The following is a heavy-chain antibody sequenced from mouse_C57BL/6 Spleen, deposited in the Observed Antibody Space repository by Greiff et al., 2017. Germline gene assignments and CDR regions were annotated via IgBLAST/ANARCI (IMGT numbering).Heavy chain of an antibody. J-gene: IGHJ3*01. CDR3: ARLGLMAWFAY. CDR1: GYTFTSYW. V-gene: IGHV1-64*01. Sequence: QVQLQQPGAELVKPGASVKLSCKASGYTFTSYWMHWVKQRPGQGLEWIGMIHPNSGSTNYTEKFKNKATMTVDKSSSTAYMQLSSLTSEYSAVYYCARLGLMAWFAYWGQGTLVTVSA. D-gene: IGHD2-4*01. CDR2: IHPNSGST.